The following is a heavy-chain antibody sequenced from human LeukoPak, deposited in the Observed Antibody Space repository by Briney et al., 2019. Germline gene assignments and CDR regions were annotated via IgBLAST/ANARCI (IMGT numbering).Heavy chain of an antibody. Sequence: GGSLRLSCTASGFTFGDYAMSWFRQAPGKGLEWVGFIRSKAYGGTTEYAASVKGRITISRDDSKSIAYLQMNSLKTEDTAVYYCTRFGIVVGSGSPSFDYWGQGTLVTVSS. CDR2: IRSKAYGGTT. CDR3: TRFGIVVGSGSPSFDY. V-gene: IGHV3-49*03. CDR1: GFTFGDYA. D-gene: IGHD3-22*01. J-gene: IGHJ4*02.